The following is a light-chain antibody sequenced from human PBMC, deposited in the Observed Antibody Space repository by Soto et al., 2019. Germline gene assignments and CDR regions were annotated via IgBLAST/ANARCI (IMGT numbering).Light chain of an antibody. J-gene: IGKJ1*01. V-gene: IGKV1-5*01. CDR1: QSISSW. CDR3: QQYYSYPRT. CDR2: AAS. Sequence: DIQMTHSPSTLSASVGDRVTITCRASQSISSWLAWYQQKPGKAPKLLIYAASNLQSGVPARFSGSGSGTDFTLTISSLQPEDFATYYCQQYYSYPRTFGQGTKVDIK.